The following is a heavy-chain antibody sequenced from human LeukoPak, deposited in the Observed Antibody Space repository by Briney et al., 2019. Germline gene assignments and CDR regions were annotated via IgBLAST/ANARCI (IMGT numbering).Heavy chain of an antibody. Sequence: PGGSLRLSCTASGFPFSTYGMHWVRQAPGKGLEWVAVISYDGSDKYYVDSVKGRFAISRDNSKNTLYLQMNSLRAEDTAVYYCAREVAAGTLDYWGQGTLVTVSS. V-gene: IGHV3-30*03. CDR1: GFPFSTYG. CDR3: AREVAAGTLDY. J-gene: IGHJ4*02. CDR2: ISYDGSDK. D-gene: IGHD6-13*01.